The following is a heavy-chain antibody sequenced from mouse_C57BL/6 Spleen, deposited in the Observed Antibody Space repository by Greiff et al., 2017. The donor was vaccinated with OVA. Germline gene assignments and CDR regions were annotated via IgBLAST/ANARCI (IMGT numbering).Heavy chain of an antibody. J-gene: IGHJ1*03. CDR3: APIYYYGSRNWYFDV. CDR1: GYSFTSYY. CDR2: IYPGSGNT. V-gene: IGHV1-66*01. Sequence: QVQLKESGPELVKPGASVKISCKASGYSFTSYYIHWVKQRPGQGLEWIGWIYPGSGNTKYNEKCKGKATLTADTSSSTAYMQLSSLTSEDSAVYYCAPIYYYGSRNWYFDVWGTGTTVTVSS. D-gene: IGHD1-1*01.